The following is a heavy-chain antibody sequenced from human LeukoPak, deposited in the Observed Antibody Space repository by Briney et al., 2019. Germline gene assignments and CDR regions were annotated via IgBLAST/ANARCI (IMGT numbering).Heavy chain of an antibody. CDR1: GFTFSSYS. V-gene: IGHV3-21*01. CDR3: AKEIYITTYYYDSSGYHCDY. Sequence: PGGSLRLSCAASGFTFSSYSMNWVRQAPGKGLEWVSSISSSSSYIYYADSVKGRFTISRDNAKNSLYLQMNSLRAEDTAVYYCAKEIYITTYYYDSSGYHCDYWGQGTLVTVSS. D-gene: IGHD3-22*01. CDR2: ISSSSSYI. J-gene: IGHJ4*02.